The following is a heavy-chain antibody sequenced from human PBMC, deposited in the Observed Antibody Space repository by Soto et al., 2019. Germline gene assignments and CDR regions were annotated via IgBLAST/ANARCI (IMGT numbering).Heavy chain of an antibody. D-gene: IGHD6-19*01. CDR2: IYYSGST. CDR3: ARLYSSGRFFQR. CDR1: GGSISHYY. Sequence: QVQLQESGPGLVKPSETLSLTCTVSGGSISHYYWSWIRQPPGKGLEWIGYIYYSGSTNYNPSLTSRVTMSVDTSKNQFSLKVSSVTAADAAVYSCARLYSSGRFFQRWGQGTLVTVSA. J-gene: IGHJ1*01. V-gene: IGHV4-59*08.